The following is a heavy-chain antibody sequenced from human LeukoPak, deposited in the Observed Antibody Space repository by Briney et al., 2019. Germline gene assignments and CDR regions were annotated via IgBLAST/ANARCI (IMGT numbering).Heavy chain of an antibody. J-gene: IGHJ5*02. CDR1: GYTLTELS. CDR2: FDPEDGET. CDR3: ATLENVVVPAAMNEALGNWFDP. V-gene: IGHV1-24*01. Sequence: ASVKVSCKVSGYTLTELSMHWLRQAPGKGLEWIGGFDPEDGETIYAQKFQGRVTMTEDTSTDTAYMELSSLRSEDTAVYYCATLENVVVPAAMNEALGNWFDPWGQGTLVTVSS. D-gene: IGHD2-2*01.